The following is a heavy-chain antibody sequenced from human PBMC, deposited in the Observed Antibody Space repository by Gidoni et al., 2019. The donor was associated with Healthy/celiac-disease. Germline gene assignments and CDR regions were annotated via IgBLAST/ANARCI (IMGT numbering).Heavy chain of an antibody. Sequence: EVQLVASGGGLVQPGRSLRLPCAASGFTFADYSLHWVRQAPGKGLEWVSGISWNSGSIGYADSVKGRFTISRDNAKNSLYLQMNSLRAEDTALYYCAKDRGTWGITGTTYYYGMDVWGQGTTVTVSS. CDR2: ISWNSGSI. CDR1: GFTFADYS. J-gene: IGHJ6*02. V-gene: IGHV3-9*01. CDR3: AKDRGTWGITGTTYYYGMDV. D-gene: IGHD1-7*01.